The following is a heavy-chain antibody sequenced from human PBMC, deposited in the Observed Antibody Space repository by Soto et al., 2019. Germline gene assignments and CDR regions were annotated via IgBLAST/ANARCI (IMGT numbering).Heavy chain of an antibody. J-gene: IGHJ3*01. V-gene: IGHV3-74*01. D-gene: IGHD1-7*01. CDR3: ARSLPGTYGAFDL. CDR2: ISGDGSST. Sequence: SCAAPGFTFRSYCMHLVRHSPGKGLVWVSRISGDGSSTTYADSVRGRFTISRDNAKNTVYLQMDSLRAEDTAVYYCARSLPGTYGAFDLWGQGTMVTVSS. CDR1: GFTFRSYC.